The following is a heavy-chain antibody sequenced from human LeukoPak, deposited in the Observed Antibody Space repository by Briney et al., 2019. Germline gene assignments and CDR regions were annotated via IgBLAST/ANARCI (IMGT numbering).Heavy chain of an antibody. CDR2: IYYGGST. Sequence: SSETLSLTCTVSGGSISSYYWSWIRQPPGKGLEWIGYIYYGGSTNYNPSLKSRVTISVDTSKNQFSLKLSSVTAADTAVYYCARLGDYLDYWGQGTLVTVSS. CDR3: ARLGDYLDY. D-gene: IGHD4-17*01. CDR1: GGSISSYY. V-gene: IGHV4-59*08. J-gene: IGHJ4*02.